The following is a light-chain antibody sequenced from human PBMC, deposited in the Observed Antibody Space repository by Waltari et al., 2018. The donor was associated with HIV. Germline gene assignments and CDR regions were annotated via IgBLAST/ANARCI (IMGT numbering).Light chain of an antibody. Sequence: QSALTQPPSASGSPGQSVTIFCTGTSSAAGGSNYVSWYQQHPDKAPKLIIFEVNKRPSGVPDRFSGSKSGNTASLTVSGLQAEDEADYYCSSYAGSDSPYVFGSGTTVTVL. CDR3: SSYAGSDSPYV. CDR1: SSAAGGSNY. V-gene: IGLV2-8*01. J-gene: IGLJ1*01. CDR2: EVN.